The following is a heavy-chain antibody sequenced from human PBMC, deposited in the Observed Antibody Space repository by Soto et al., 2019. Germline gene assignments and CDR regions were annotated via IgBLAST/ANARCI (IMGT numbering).Heavy chain of an antibody. V-gene: IGHV4-31*03. CDR3: ARDGYCSGGSCYGGFDY. CDR1: GGSISSGGYY. CDR2: IYYSGST. Sequence: QVQLQESGPGLVKPSQTLSLTCTVSGGSISSGGYYWSWIRQHPGKGLEWIGYIYYSGSTYYNPSLKRRVTISVDTSKNQFSLKLRSVTAADTAVYYCARDGYCSGGSCYGGFDYWGQGTLVTVSS. J-gene: IGHJ4*02. D-gene: IGHD2-15*01.